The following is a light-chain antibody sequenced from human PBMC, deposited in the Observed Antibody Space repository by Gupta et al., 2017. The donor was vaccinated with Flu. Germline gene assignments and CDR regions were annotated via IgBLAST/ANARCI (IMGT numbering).Light chain of an antibody. V-gene: IGKV1-33*01. CDR3: QQDDNLPTLT. J-gene: IGKJ4*01. Sequence: DIQMTQSPSSLSASVGDRVTITCQASQAIGKYLNWYKQKPGKAPKLLIYDTSNLETGVPSRFSGSGYGTDFTFTISSRQREDVAPYYCQQDDNLPTLTFGGGTKVEIK. CDR1: QAIGKY. CDR2: DTS.